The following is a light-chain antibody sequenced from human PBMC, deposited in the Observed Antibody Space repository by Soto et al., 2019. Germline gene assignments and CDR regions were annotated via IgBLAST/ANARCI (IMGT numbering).Light chain of an antibody. CDR2: DAS. CDR1: QDISKS. V-gene: IGKV1-33*01. J-gene: IGKJ4*01. Sequence: DIQMTQSPSSLSASVGDRVTITCQASQDISKSLNWYQQKPGKAPKLLIYDASNLETGVPSRLSGSGSGTDFTFTINSLQPEDIATYYCQQYDYLPLTFGGGTKVEIK. CDR3: QQYDYLPLT.